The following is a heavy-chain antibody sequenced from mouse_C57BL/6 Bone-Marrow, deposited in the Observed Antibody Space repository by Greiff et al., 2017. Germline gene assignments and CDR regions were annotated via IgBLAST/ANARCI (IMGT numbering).Heavy chain of an antibody. Sequence: QVQLQQPGAELVMPGASVKLSCKASGYTFTSYWMHWVKQRPGQGLEWIGEIDPSDSYTNYNQKFKGKSTLTVDKSSSTAYMQLSSLTSEDSAVYYCARGDGYHYWYCDVWGTGTTVTVSS. CDR3: ARGDGYHYWYCDV. J-gene: IGHJ1*03. CDR2: IDPSDSYT. V-gene: IGHV1-69*01. D-gene: IGHD2-3*01. CDR1: GYTFTSYW.